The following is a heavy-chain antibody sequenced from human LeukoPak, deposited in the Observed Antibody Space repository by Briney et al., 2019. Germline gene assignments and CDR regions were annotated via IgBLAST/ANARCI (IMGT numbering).Heavy chain of an antibody. CDR1: GFTFSSYW. CDR2: IRDDGGEI. J-gene: IGHJ4*02. D-gene: IGHD3-16*01. Sequence: GGSLRLSCEASGFTFSSYWMSWVRQAPGKGLEWVANIRDDGGEIYYVDSVKGRFTISRDNAKSSLFLQMNSLRAEDAAVYYCARDKPGGSYYGSIFDSWGQGTLVTVSS. CDR3: ARDKPGGSYYGSIFDS. V-gene: IGHV3-7*01.